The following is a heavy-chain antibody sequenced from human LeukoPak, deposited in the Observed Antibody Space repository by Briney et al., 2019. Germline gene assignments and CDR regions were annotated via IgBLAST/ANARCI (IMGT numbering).Heavy chain of an antibody. Sequence: SETLSLTCAVYGGSFSGYYWNWIRQPPGKGLEWIGEITHSGSTNYNPSLKSRVTISVDTSKNQFSLKLNSVTAADTAVYYCARHYGPWGQGTLVTVSS. CDR1: GGSFSGYY. CDR3: ARHYGP. V-gene: IGHV4-34*01. J-gene: IGHJ5*02. CDR2: ITHSGST. D-gene: IGHD3-16*01.